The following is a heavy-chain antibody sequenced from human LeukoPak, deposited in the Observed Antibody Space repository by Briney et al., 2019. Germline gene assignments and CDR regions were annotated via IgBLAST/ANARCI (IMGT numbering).Heavy chain of an antibody. CDR1: GFTFSSYA. V-gene: IGHV3-23*01. D-gene: IGHD3-3*01. CDR3: ATMTYYDFWSGYPDSDY. CDR2: ISGSGGST. J-gene: IGHJ4*02. Sequence: GGSLRLSCAASGFTFSSYAMSWIRQAPGKGLELVSAISGSGGSTYYADSVKGRFTISRDNSKNTLYLQMNSLRAEDTAVYYCATMTYYDFWSGYPDSDYWGQGTLVTVSS.